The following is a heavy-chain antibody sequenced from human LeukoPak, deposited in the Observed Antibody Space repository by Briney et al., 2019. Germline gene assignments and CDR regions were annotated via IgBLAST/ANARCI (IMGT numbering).Heavy chain of an antibody. D-gene: IGHD6-19*01. CDR2: TYYRSKWYN. V-gene: IGHV6-1*01. Sequence: SQTLSLTCAISGDSFSSNSAAWNWIRQSPSRGLEWLGRTYYRSKWYNDYAVSVKSRITSSPDTSKNKFSLQLNSVTPEDTAVYYCARGSVAGDEFDYWGQGTLVTVSS. CDR1: GDSFSSNSAA. J-gene: IGHJ4*02. CDR3: ARGSVAGDEFDY.